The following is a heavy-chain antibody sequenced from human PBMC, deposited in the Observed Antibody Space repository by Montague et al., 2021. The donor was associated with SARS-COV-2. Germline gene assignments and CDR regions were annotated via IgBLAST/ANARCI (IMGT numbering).Heavy chain of an antibody. CDR1: GGSISSSSYY. V-gene: IGHV4-39*01. J-gene: IGHJ5*02. CDR2: IYYSGST. CDR3: ARGVTMIVVVMRYNWFDP. D-gene: IGHD3-22*01. Sequence: SETLSLTCTVSGGSISSSSYYWGWIRQPPGKGLEWIGSIYYSGSTYYNPSLKSRVTISVDTSKNQFSLKLSSVTAADTAVYYRARGVTMIVVVMRYNWFDPWGQGTLVTVSS.